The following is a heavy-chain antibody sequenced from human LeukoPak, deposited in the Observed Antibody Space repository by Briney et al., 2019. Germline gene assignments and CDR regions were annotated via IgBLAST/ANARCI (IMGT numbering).Heavy chain of an antibody. D-gene: IGHD6-13*01. CDR3: AKDQGSPAFDY. V-gene: IGHV3-30*02. CDR2: IRYDGSYK. CDR1: GFVFSTYG. J-gene: IGHJ4*02. Sequence: GGSLRLSCAASGFVFSTYGMHWVRQAPGKGPEWVAFIRYDGSYKYFADSVKGRFTISRDNSKNTLYLQMNSLRAEDTAVYYCAKDQGSPAFDYWGQGALVTVSS.